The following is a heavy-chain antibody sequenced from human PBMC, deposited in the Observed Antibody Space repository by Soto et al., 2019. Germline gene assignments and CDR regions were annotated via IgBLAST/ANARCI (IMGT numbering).Heavy chain of an antibody. CDR3: VKGGSSASSSASDH. J-gene: IGHJ4*02. Sequence: QVQMVESGGGVVQPGRSLRLSGASSGFTLSSQDMHWDRQGPGKGLEWVAVMSWDGSAQYYADSVKGRFTISRDTSKDTLYLQMNSLRAEDTAVYYCVKGGSSASSSASDHWGQGTLVTVSS. D-gene: IGHD6-6*01. V-gene: IGHV3-30*18. CDR2: MSWDGSAQ. CDR1: GFTLSSQD.